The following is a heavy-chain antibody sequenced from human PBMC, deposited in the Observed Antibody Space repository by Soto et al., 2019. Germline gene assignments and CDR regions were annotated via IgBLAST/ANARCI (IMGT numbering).Heavy chain of an antibody. CDR3: ARGYSSSSSFDY. J-gene: IGHJ4*02. Sequence: SGPKRVNPTPALTLTCTFCGFSISTSGMCVSWIRQPPGKALEWLALIDWDDDKYYSTSLKTRLTISKDTSKNQVVLTMTNMDPVDTATYYCARGYSSSSSFDYWGQGTLVTVSS. V-gene: IGHV2-70*01. D-gene: IGHD6-6*01. CDR1: GFSISTSGMC. CDR2: IDWDDDK.